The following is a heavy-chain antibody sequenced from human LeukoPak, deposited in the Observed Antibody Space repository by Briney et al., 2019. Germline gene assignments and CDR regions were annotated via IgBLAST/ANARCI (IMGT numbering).Heavy chain of an antibody. J-gene: IGHJ4*02. D-gene: IGHD2-2*01. CDR2: IHPSGGI. CDR1: GGSISSSNW. CDR3: AKDLGYQLLY. Sequence: SETLSLTCAVSGGSISSSNWWSWVRQPPGKGLEWIGEIHPSGGINYSPSLRSRATLSMDKSKNQFSLELSSVTAADTAVYYCAKDLGYQLLYWGQGTLVTVSS. V-gene: IGHV4-4*02.